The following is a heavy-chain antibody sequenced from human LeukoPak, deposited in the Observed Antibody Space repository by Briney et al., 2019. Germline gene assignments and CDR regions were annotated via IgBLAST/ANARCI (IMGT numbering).Heavy chain of an antibody. CDR2: IYYSGNT. V-gene: IGHV4-39*01. CDR3: ARLYGSGSYYKYVY. D-gene: IGHD3-10*01. J-gene: IGHJ4*02. Sequence: SETLSLTCTVSGDSMSTSNYYWGWIRQPPGKGLEWIGSIYYSGNTYYNPSLKSRVTISVDTSKTQSSLKLRSVTAADTAVYYRARLYGSGSYYKYVYWGQGTLVTVSS. CDR1: GDSMSTSNYY.